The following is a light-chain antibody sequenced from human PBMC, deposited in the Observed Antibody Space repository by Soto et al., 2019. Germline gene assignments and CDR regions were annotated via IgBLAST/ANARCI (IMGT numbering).Light chain of an antibody. CDR3: SSYMSTSRYV. J-gene: IGLJ1*01. CDR2: EVI. V-gene: IGLV2-18*02. Sequence: QSVLTQPPSVSGSPGQSVTISCTGTSSDVGKYDRVSWYQQPPGTAPKLIIYEVINRPSGVPARFSGSKSGNTASLTISGLQAEDEADYYCSSYMSTSRYVFGAGTKPTVL. CDR1: SSDVGKYDR.